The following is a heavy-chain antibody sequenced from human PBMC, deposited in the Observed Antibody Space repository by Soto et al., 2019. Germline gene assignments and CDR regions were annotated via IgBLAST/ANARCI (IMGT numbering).Heavy chain of an antibody. CDR1: GFTFSSYA. V-gene: IGHV3-30-3*01. CDR2: ISYDGSNK. CDR3: AKDRLAGNFDY. J-gene: IGHJ4*02. Sequence: GGSLRLSCAASGFTFSSYAMHWVRQAPGKGLEWVAVISYDGSNKYYADSVKGRFTISRDNSKNTLYLQMNSLRVEDTAVYYCAKDRLAGNFDYWGQGTQVTVSS.